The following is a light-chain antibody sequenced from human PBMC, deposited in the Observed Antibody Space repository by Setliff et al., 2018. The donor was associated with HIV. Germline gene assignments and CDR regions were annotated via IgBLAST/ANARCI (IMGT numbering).Light chain of an antibody. CDR3: SSYAGNNTCV. J-gene: IGLJ1*01. Sequence: QSALTQPASVSGSPGQSITISCTGTRSDVGGYDYASWYQQHPDKAPKLMIYEVSNRPSGVSNRFSGSKSGNTASLTISGLQAEDEADYYCSSYAGNNTCVFGSGTKVTVL. V-gene: IGLV2-14*01. CDR1: RSDVGGYDY. CDR2: EVS.